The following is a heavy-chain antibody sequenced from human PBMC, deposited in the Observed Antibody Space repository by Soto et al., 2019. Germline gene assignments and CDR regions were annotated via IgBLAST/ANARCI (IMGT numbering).Heavy chain of an antibody. D-gene: IGHD2-21*02. CDR1: GGSISRYY. J-gene: IGHJ6*02. CDR2: MYNTGST. CDR3: ARDLWGYCGTDCYPLDV. Sequence: PSETLSLTCTVSGGSISRYYWSWIRQPPGKGLEWIGYMYNTGSTVYNPPFKSRVTVSVDTSKNQFSLKPNSVTAADTAVYYCARDLWGYCGTDCYPLDVWGQGTTVTVSS. V-gene: IGHV4-59*01.